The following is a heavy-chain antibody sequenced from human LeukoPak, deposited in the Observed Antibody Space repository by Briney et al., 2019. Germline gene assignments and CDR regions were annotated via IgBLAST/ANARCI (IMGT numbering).Heavy chain of an antibody. D-gene: IGHD3-3*01. Sequence: GGSLRLSCAASGFTFSSYAMSWVRQAPGKGLEWVSAISGSGGSTYYADSVEGRFTISRDNSKNTLYLQMNSLRAEDTAVYYCAKERAYDFWSGYYTGIDYWGQGTLVTVSS. V-gene: IGHV3-23*01. CDR2: ISGSGGST. CDR1: GFTFSSYA. J-gene: IGHJ4*02. CDR3: AKERAYDFWSGYYTGIDY.